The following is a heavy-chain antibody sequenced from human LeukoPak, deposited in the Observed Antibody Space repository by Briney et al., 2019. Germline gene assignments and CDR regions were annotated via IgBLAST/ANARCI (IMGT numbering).Heavy chain of an antibody. D-gene: IGHD5-18*01. CDR1: GGSFSGYY. CDR3: AREGRRYSYGSYYYGMDV. V-gene: IGHV4-34*01. Sequence: SETLSLTCAVYGGSFSGYYWSWIRQPPGKGLEWIGEINHSGSTNYNPSLKSRVTISVDTSKNQFSLKLSSVTAADTAVYYCAREGRRYSYGSYYYGMDVWGQGTTVTVS. J-gene: IGHJ6*02. CDR2: INHSGST.